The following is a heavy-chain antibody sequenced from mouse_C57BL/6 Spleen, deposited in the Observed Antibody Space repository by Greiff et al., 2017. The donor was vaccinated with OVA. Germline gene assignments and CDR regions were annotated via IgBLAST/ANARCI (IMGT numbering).Heavy chain of an antibody. CDR2: IYPSDSET. CDR1: GYTFTSYW. V-gene: IGHV1-61*01. Sequence: QVQLKQPGAELVRPGSSVKLSCKASGYTFTSYWMDWVKQRPGQGLEWIGNIYPSDSETHYNQKFKDKATLTVDKSSSTAYMQLSSLTSEDSAVYYCARVDYSNYFDYWGQGTTLTVSS. D-gene: IGHD2-5*01. CDR3: ARVDYSNYFDY. J-gene: IGHJ2*01.